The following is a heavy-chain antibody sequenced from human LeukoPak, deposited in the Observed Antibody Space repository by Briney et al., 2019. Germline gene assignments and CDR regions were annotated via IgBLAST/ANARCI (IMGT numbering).Heavy chain of an antibody. CDR3: ARGGNYWPQWWFDP. CDR2: IYYTGST. D-gene: IGHD1-26*01. J-gene: IGHJ5*02. CDR1: SGSISNFH. V-gene: IGHV4-59*01. Sequence: PSETLSLTCSVSSGSISNFHWSWIRQPPGKGLEWIGYIYYTGSTSYNPSLKSRVTMSLDASKNQFSLELNSVTPADTAVYYCARGGNYWPQWWFDPWGRGTLVSVSS.